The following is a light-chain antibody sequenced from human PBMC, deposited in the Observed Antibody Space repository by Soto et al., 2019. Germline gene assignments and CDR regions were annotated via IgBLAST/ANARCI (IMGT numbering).Light chain of an antibody. CDR2: GAS. J-gene: IGKJ5*01. Sequence: EIVMTQSPATLSVSPGERATLSCRASQIVSNNLAWYQQKPGQAPRLLIYGASTRATGVPARFSGSGSGTDFTLTMSSLLSEDFAVYYCQQYNNWPLTFGQGTRLEI. CDR1: QIVSNN. V-gene: IGKV3-15*01. CDR3: QQYNNWPLT.